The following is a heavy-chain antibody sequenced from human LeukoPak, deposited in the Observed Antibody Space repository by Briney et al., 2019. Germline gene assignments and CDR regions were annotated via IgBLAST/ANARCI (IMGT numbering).Heavy chain of an antibody. CDR3: ARGETSWTLPNDY. CDR1: GFTFSNYN. V-gene: IGHV3-21*01. CDR2: ITSSGTYT. D-gene: IGHD2-2*01. Sequence: GGSLRLSCADSGFTFSNYNMNWVRQAPGKAMEWVSSITSSGTYTFYADSVKGRFTISRDNAKNSLYLQMNSLRAEDTAVYYCARGETSWTLPNDYWGQGTLVTVS. J-gene: IGHJ4*02.